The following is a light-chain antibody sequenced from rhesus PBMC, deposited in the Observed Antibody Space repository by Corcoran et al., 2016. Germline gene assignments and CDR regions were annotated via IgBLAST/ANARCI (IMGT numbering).Light chain of an antibody. CDR3: QQHNSYPRT. CDR2: DAS. V-gene: IGKV1-25*01. J-gene: IGKJ1*01. Sequence: DIQMTQSPSSLSASVGDTVTINCQASQGISKYLAWYQQQPGKAPKLLIYDASPLQSGVPSRFSGSGSGTEFTLTISSLQPEDFATYYCQQHNSYPRTFGQGTKVEIK. CDR1: QGISKY.